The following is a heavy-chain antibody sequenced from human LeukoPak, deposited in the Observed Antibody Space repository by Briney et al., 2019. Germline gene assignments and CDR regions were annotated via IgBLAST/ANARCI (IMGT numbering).Heavy chain of an antibody. D-gene: IGHD3-3*01. CDR1: GFTFSDYW. CDR2: ISSDGSRV. CDR3: AKDEEITIFGVVIY. Sequence: PGGSLRLSCAASGFTFSDYWMHWVRQAPGKGLVWVSRISSDGSRVTYADSVKGRFTISRDNAKNTLYLQMNSLRAEDTAVYYCAKDEEITIFGVVIYWGQGTLVTVSS. V-gene: IGHV3-74*01. J-gene: IGHJ4*02.